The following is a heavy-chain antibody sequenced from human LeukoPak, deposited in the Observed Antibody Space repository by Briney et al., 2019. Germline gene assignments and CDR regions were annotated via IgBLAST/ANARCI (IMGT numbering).Heavy chain of an antibody. CDR2: IIPIFGTA. J-gene: IGHJ6*04. CDR1: GGTFSSYA. CDR3: ARALIVVVPAAPLEYYYYGMDV. V-gene: IGHV1-69*01. Sequence: ASLKVSCKASGGTFSSYAISWVRQAPGQGLEWMGGIIPIFGTANYAQKFQCRVTITADESTSTAYMELSSLRSEDMAVYYCARALIVVVPAAPLEYYYYGMDVWGKGTTVTVSS. D-gene: IGHD2-2*01.